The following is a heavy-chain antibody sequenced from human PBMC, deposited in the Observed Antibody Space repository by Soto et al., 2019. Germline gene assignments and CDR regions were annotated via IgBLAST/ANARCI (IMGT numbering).Heavy chain of an antibody. CDR1: GFTFSSYA. J-gene: IGHJ4*02. V-gene: IGHV3-30*14. CDR3: ARGGPAGYYLRY. D-gene: IGHD3-9*01. CDR2: ISYDGSNK. Sequence: GGSLRLSCAASGFTFSSYAMHWVRQAPGKGLEWVAVISYDGSNKYYADSVKGRFTISRDNSKNTLYLQMNSLRTEDTAVYFWARGGPAGYYLRYWGQGTLVTVSS.